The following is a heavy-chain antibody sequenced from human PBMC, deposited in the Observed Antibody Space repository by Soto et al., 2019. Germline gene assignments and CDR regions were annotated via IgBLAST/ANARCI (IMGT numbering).Heavy chain of an antibody. V-gene: IGHV1-18*01. D-gene: IGHD2-15*01. CDR3: ATLGPCSGGTCYSRPLDN. CDR2: ITPYNGDT. J-gene: IGHJ4*02. CDR1: GYNFATTS. Sequence: QAHLQQSGAEVKKPGASVKVSCEASGYNFATTSIAWVRQAPGQGLEWMGWITPYNGDTNYEQKLQGRVTMTTDTPTNTAHMEVRSLRSDATAVYYCATLGPCSGGTCYSRPLDNWGQGTLVTVSS.